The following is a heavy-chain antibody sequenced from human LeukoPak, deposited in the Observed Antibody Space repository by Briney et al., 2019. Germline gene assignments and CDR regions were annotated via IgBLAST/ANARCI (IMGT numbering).Heavy chain of an antibody. CDR3: AKSTSFYLDS. J-gene: IGHJ4*02. Sequence: GGSLRLSCAASGFTFNYYAMTWVRQAPGKGLESISVISGSGDATNYADSVKGRFTISRDNSKSTLYVQMNSLRAEDTAVYYCAKSTSFYLDSWGQGTLVTVSS. CDR1: GFTFNYYA. V-gene: IGHV3-23*01. CDR2: ISGSGDAT.